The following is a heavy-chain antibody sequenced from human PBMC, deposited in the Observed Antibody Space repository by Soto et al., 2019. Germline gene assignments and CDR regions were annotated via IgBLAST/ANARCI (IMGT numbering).Heavy chain of an antibody. CDR3: ARDYYDSSGYSNWFDP. V-gene: IGHV1-18*04. CDR2: ITVNSGNT. D-gene: IGHD3-22*01. J-gene: IGHJ5*02. CDR1: GYSFINYG. Sequence: ASVKVSCKASGYSFINYGIGWVRQAPGQGLEWMGWITVNSGNTNYPQKFQGRVTMTTDTSTSTAYMELRSLRSDDTAVYYCARDYYDSSGYSNWFDPWGQGTLVTVSS.